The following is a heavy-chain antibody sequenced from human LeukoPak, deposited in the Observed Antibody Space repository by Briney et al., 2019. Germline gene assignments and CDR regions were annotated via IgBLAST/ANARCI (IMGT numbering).Heavy chain of an antibody. CDR2: ITDMGIGT. J-gene: IGHJ4*02. CDR3: AKDYGGYLFDY. Sequence: PGGSLTLSCAASGFTFSSYAMSWVRQAPGKGLGWVSAITDMGIGTQYAGSVMGRFTISRDNSKNTLCLQMNSLRAEDTAVYYCAKDYGGYLFDYWGPGTLVTVSS. V-gene: IGHV3-23*01. D-gene: IGHD4-23*01. CDR1: GFTFSSYA.